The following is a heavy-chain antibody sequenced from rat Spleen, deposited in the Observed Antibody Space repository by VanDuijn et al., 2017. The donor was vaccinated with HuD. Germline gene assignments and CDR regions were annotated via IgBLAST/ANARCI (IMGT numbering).Heavy chain of an antibody. V-gene: IGHV5-7*01. CDR2: ISFDGSAT. CDR1: GFTFSNYD. Sequence: EVQLVESGGGLVQPGRSMTLSCAASGFTFSNYDMAWVRQAPKKGLEWVATISFDGSATYYRDSMKGRFTISRDNTENTLHLQMDSLRSEDSATYYCARGYYGSNPDNWFAYWGQGTLVTVSS. J-gene: IGHJ3*01. CDR3: ARGYYGSNPDNWFAY. D-gene: IGHD1-7*01.